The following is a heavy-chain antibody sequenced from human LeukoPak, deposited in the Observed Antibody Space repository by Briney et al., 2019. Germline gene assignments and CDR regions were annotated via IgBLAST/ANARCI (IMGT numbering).Heavy chain of an antibody. J-gene: IGHJ4*02. D-gene: IGHD3-10*01. CDR2: IKHSGST. V-gene: IGHV4-34*01. Sequence: LGTLSLPCPVFGGAFSGLYWGWVPQPPGEGVEGGGGIKHSGSTNYNPSLKSRVTISVDTSKNQFSLKLSSVTAADTAVYYCARGRAILWFGESTHFDYWGQGTLVTVSS. CDR1: GGAFSGLY. CDR3: ARGRAILWFGESTHFDY.